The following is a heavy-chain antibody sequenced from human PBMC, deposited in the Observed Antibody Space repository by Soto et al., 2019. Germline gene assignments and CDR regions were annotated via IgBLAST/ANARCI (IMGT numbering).Heavy chain of an antibody. CDR1: GFTFSNYA. J-gene: IGHJ4*02. CDR3: AKERLARGFDY. CDR2: ISGGGDNT. Sequence: EVQLLDSGGGLVQPGGSLRLSCEASGFTFSNYAMNWVRQAPGKGLEWVLGISGGGDNTYYADSVKGRFTITRENSKNTVFLQMNSLRAEDTVVYYCAKERLARGFDYWGQGTLVTVSS. V-gene: IGHV3-23*01.